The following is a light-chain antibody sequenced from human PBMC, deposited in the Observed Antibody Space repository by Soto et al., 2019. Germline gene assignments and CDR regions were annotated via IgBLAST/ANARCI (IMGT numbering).Light chain of an antibody. CDR3: QQYNSYSET. CDR1: QSISSW. J-gene: IGKJ1*01. Sequence: DIQMTQSPSPLSASVGDRVTITCRASQSISSWLAWYQQKPGKAPKLLIYDASSLESGVPSRFSGSGSGTEFTLTISSLQPDDFATYYCQQYNSYSETLGQGTKVDI. V-gene: IGKV1-5*01. CDR2: DAS.